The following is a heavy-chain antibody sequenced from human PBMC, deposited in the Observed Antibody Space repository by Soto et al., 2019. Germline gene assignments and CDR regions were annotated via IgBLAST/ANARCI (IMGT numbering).Heavy chain of an antibody. D-gene: IGHD2-21*02. CDR2: IIPIFGTA. CDR3: ARCGGDCYDYYYYGMDV. CDR1: GGTFSSYA. J-gene: IGHJ6*02. V-gene: IGHV1-69*13. Sequence: SVKVSCKASGGTFSSYAISWVRQAPGQGLEWMGGIIPIFGTANYAQKFQGRVTIIADESTSTAYMELSSLRSEDTAVYYCARCGGDCYDYYYYGMDVWGQGTTVTVSS.